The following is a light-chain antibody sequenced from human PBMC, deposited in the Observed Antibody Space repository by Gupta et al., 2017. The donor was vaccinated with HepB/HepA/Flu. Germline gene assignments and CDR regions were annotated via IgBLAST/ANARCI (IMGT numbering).Light chain of an antibody. V-gene: IGKV3-15*01. Sequence: EIVMTQSPATLSVSPGERATLSCRASQSVTSNLAWYQQRPGQAPRLLFYGASTRATGIPARFSGSGSGTELTLTISSLQSEDFAVYYCQQYNDWPYTFGRGTKLEIK. CDR3: QQYNDWPYT. CDR1: QSVTSN. J-gene: IGKJ2*01. CDR2: GAS.